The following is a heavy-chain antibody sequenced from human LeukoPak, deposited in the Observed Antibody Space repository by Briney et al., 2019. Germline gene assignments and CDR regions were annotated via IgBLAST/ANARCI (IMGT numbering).Heavy chain of an antibody. J-gene: IGHJ4*02. CDR3: ARGDIVVVPAAILELDY. D-gene: IGHD2-2*02. CDR1: GYTFTSYY. V-gene: IGHV1-46*01. Sequence: ASVKVSCKASGYTFTSYYMHWVRQAPGQGLEWSGIINPSGGSTSYAQKFQGRVTMTRDMSTSTVYMELSSLRSEDTAVYYCARGDIVVVPAAILELDYWGQGTLVTVSS. CDR2: INPSGGST.